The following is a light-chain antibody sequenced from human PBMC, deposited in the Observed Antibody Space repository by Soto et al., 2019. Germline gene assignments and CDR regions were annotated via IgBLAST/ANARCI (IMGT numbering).Light chain of an antibody. Sequence: ENVLTQSPGTLSLSPGERATLSCRASQSVGSSYLAWYQQKPGQAPRLLIYSTFSRATDIPDRFSGSGSGTDFTLTISRLEPEEFAVYYCQQYDSPICTFGQGTKVEIK. CDR1: QSVGSSY. CDR3: QQYDSPICT. V-gene: IGKV3-20*01. CDR2: STF. J-gene: IGKJ1*01.